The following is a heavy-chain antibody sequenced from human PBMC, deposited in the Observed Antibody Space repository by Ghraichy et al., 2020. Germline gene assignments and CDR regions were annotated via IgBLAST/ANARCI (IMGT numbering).Heavy chain of an antibody. CDR3: ANTPWTSLWF. CDR1: GGSFSGYY. D-gene: IGHD2-21*01. Sequence: SETLSLTCAVYGGSFSGYYWSWIRQPPGKGLEWIGEIKDRGSTNYNPSLKSRVTMSVDTSKSQFSLKLTSVTAADTAVYYCANTPWTSLWFWGQGTLVTVSS. V-gene: IGHV4-34*01. CDR2: IKDRGST. J-gene: IGHJ4*02.